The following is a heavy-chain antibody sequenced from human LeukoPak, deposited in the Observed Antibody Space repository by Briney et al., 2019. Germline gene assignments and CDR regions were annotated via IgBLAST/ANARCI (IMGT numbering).Heavy chain of an antibody. CDR2: IMWRSGST. V-gene: IGHV3-9*02. J-gene: IGHJ6*02. CDR3: TKDLTPGGADV. Sequence: PGGSLRLSCAVSGFTSDDHAMHWVQQASGKGLEWVAGIMWRSGSTGYGDSVKGRFTISRDNAKKSLYLQMNGLRVEDTAFYYCTKDLTPGGADVWGQGTTVTVSS. D-gene: IGHD3-10*01. CDR1: GFTSDDHA.